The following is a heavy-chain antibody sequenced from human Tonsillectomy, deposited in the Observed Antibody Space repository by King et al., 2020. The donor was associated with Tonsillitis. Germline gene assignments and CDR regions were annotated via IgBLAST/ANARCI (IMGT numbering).Heavy chain of an antibody. CDR2: IYWDDDE. J-gene: IGHJ3*02. Sequence: LKESGPTLVKPTQTLTLTCAFSGFSLSTSGVGVGWVRQPPGKALEWLALIYWDDDERSSPSLKNRLTITKDTSKNQVVLTMTNMDPVDTATYYCSRGTTSAAFDIWGQGIMVTVSS. V-gene: IGHV2-5*02. CDR1: GFSLSTSGVG. D-gene: IGHD1-26*01. CDR3: SRGTTSAAFDI.